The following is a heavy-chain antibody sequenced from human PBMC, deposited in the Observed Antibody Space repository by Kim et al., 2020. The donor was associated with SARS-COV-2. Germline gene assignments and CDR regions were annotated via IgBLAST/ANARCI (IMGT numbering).Heavy chain of an antibody. CDR3: AREKSGFFYYGDSRPGMDV. CDR2: IFYTGSS. CDR1: GGSISTSSYY. V-gene: IGHV4-39*07. J-gene: IGHJ6*02. Sequence: SETLSLTCTVSGGSISTSSYYWGWIRQPPGKGLQWIASIFYTGSSYYNPSLQSRVTISRDTSKNQFSLKLSSVTAADTAVYYCAREKSGFFYYGDSRPGMDVWGQGTTVTVFS. D-gene: IGHD4-17*01.